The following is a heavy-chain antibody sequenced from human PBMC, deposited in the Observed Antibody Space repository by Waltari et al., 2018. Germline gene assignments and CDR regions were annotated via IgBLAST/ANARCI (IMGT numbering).Heavy chain of an antibody. Sequence: QVQLVQSGAEVRTPGASVTVSCKASGYTFSNYGIAWVRQAPGQGLEWMGWIRGYDGDTKYAREFEGRLTVTTDTSTNTAHMELRSLRSDDTAVYYCARLYDASAYYNTYLDPWGQGALVTVSS. CDR3: ARLYDASAYYNTYLDP. J-gene: IGHJ5*02. CDR2: IRGYDGDT. D-gene: IGHD3-22*01. CDR1: GYTFSNYG. V-gene: IGHV1-18*01.